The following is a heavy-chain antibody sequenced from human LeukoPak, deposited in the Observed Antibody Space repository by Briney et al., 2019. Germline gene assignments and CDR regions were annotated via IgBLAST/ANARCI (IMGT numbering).Heavy chain of an antibody. CDR1: GYTFTGYY. V-gene: IGHV1-2*02. D-gene: IGHD6-13*01. CDR3: ARTLLAAAIPALIDY. Sequence: ASVKVSCKASGYTFTGYYMHWVRQAPGQGLEWMGWINPNSGGTNYAQKFQGRVTMTTDTSTSTAYMELRSLRSDDTAVYYCARTLLAAAIPALIDYWGQGTLVTVSS. J-gene: IGHJ4*02. CDR2: INPNSGGT.